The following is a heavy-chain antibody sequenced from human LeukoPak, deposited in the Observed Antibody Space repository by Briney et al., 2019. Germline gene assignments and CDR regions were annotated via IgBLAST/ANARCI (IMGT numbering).Heavy chain of an antibody. Sequence: PGTSLRLSCEASGFAFSSYAMHWVRQAPGKGLEWVAVISYDGSNKYYADSVKGRFTISRDNSKNTLYLQMNSLRAEDTAVYYCARKTDTLSAFDIWGQGTMVTVSS. CDR2: ISYDGSNK. D-gene: IGHD1-14*01. V-gene: IGHV3-30-3*01. CDR1: GFAFSSYA. J-gene: IGHJ3*02. CDR3: ARKTDTLSAFDI.